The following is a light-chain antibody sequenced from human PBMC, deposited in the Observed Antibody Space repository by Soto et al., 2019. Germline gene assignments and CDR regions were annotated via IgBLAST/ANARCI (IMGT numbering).Light chain of an antibody. CDR1: QSVSSSY. CDR2: GAS. J-gene: IGKJ1*01. Sequence: EIVLTQSPGTLSLSPGERATLSCRASQSVSSSYLAWYQQKPGQAPRLLIYGASSRATGILDRFSGSGSATDFTRYISRLEPEAFAVYYCPQYGSSSWWAVGQGTKVEIK. V-gene: IGKV3-20*01. CDR3: PQYGSSSWWA.